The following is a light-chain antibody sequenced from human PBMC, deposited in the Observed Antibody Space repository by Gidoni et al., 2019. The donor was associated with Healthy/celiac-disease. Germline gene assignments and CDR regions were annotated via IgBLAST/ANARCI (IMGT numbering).Light chain of an antibody. Sequence: GSPGQSVTISCTGTRSYVGGYNYVSWYQQHPGKAPKLMIYEFSKRPSGVPDRFSGSKSGNTASLTVSGLQAEDEADYYCSSYADSNNSWVFGGGTKLTV. CDR2: EFS. V-gene: IGLV2-8*01. J-gene: IGLJ3*02. CDR1: RSYVGGYNY. CDR3: SSYADSNNSWV.